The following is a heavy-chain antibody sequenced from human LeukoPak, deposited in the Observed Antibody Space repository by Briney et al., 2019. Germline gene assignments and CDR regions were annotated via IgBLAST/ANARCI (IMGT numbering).Heavy chain of an antibody. J-gene: IGHJ6*03. V-gene: IGHV3-23*01. D-gene: IGHD1-26*01. CDR2: ISDRGGST. Sequence: GGSLRLSCAASGFIFSSYGMSWVRQAPGKGLEWVSAISDRGGSTYYADSVKGRFTISRDNSKDTLYLQMNSLRAEDTAVYYCAKAGNGELGGARYYYYYMDVWGKGTTVTVSS. CDR1: GFIFSSYG. CDR3: AKAGNGELGGARYYYYYMDV.